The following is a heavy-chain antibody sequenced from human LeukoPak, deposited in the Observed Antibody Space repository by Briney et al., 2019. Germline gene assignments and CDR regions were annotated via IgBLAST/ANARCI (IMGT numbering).Heavy chain of an antibody. CDR2: INAGNGNT. Sequence: ASVKVSCKASGYTFTSYAMHWVRQAPGQRLEWMGWINAGNGNTKYSQKFQGRVTITRDTSASTAYMELSSLRSEDTAVYYCARVEMVRGAYYFDYWGQGTLVTVSS. V-gene: IGHV1-3*01. CDR3: ARVEMVRGAYYFDY. CDR1: GYTFTSYA. J-gene: IGHJ4*02. D-gene: IGHD3-10*01.